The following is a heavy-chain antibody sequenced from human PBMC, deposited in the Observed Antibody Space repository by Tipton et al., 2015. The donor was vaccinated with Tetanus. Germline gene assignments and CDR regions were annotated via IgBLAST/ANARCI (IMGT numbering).Heavy chain of an antibody. CDR3: ARGVGRDYYDSSGYYMDV. V-gene: IGHV1-18*01. CDR2: ISAYNGNT. CDR1: GYTFTSYG. J-gene: IGHJ6*03. D-gene: IGHD3-22*01. Sequence: QSGAEVKKPGASVKVSCKASGYTFTSYGISWVRQAPGQGLEWMGWISAYNGNTNYAQKLQGRVTMTTDTSTSTAYMELRSLRSDDTAVCYCARGVGRDYYDSSGYYMDVWGKGTTVTVSS.